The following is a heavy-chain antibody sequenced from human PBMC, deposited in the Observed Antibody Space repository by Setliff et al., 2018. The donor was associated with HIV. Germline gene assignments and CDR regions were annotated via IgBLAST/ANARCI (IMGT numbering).Heavy chain of an antibody. CDR3: ARDRLESLWLGDLNYMDV. Sequence: GGSLRLSCAASGFTFSSYAMHWVRQAPGKGLEWVAVIWHDGSNKYYTDSVKGRFTISRDNSKNTLYLQMNGLRAEDTAVYYCARDRLESLWLGDLNYMDVWGKGTTVTVSS. CDR1: GFTFSSYA. CDR2: IWHDGSNK. J-gene: IGHJ6*03. D-gene: IGHD3-10*01. V-gene: IGHV3-33*08.